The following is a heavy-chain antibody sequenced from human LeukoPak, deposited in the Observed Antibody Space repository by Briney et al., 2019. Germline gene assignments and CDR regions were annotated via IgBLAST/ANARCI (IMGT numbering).Heavy chain of an antibody. J-gene: IGHJ4*02. Sequence: VASVKVSCKAYGYTFTSYGISWVRQAPGQGLEWMGWISAYNGNTNYAQKLQGRVTMTTDTSTSTAYMELRSLRSDDTAVYYCASAVSWYSSSWADIWGQGTLVTVSS. D-gene: IGHD6-13*01. CDR1: GYTFTSYG. V-gene: IGHV1-18*01. CDR2: ISAYNGNT. CDR3: ASAVSWYSSSWADI.